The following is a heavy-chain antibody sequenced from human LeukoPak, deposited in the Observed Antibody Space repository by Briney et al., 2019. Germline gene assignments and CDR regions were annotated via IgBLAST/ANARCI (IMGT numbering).Heavy chain of an antibody. V-gene: IGHV3-49*03. D-gene: IGHD3-16*02. J-gene: IGHJ4*02. Sequence: PGGSLRLSCTASGFTFGDYAMSWFRQAPGKGLEWVGFIRSKAYGGTTEYAASVKGRFTISRDDSKSIAYLQMNSLKTEDTAVYYCTREPVWGSYRFDYWGQGTLVTVSS. CDR3: TREPVWGSYRFDY. CDR2: IRSKAYGGTT. CDR1: GFTFGDYA.